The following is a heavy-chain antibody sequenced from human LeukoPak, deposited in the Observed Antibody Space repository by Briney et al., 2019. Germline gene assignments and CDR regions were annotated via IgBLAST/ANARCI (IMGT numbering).Heavy chain of an antibody. V-gene: IGHV3-23*01. Sequence: GGSLRLSCAASGFTFSSYAMNWVRQAPGKGLECVSGISGSGGTTYYADSVRGRFTISRDNSKNTLYLQMNSLRAEDTAVYYCAKEPRQTAAGAHSPVDYWGQGTLVTVSS. CDR1: GFTFSSYA. J-gene: IGHJ4*02. CDR3: AKEPRQTAAGAHSPVDY. D-gene: IGHD6-13*01. CDR2: ISGSGGTT.